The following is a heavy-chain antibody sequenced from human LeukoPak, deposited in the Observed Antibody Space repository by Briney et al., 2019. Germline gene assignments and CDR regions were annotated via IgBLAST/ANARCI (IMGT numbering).Heavy chain of an antibody. CDR1: GYSFTSYW. J-gene: IGHJ4*02. V-gene: IGHV5-51*01. CDR3: ARTFGRLRFLESLLNFYY. D-gene: IGHD3-3*01. CDR2: IYPGDSDT. Sequence: GESLKISCKGSGYSFTSYWIGWVRQMPGKGLEWMGIIYPGDSDTRYSPSFQGQVTISADKSISPAYLQWTSLKASDTATYYCARTFGRLRFLESLLNFYYWGQRTLVTASS.